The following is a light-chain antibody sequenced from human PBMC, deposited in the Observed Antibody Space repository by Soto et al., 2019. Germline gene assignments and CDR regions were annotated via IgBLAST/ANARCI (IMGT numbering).Light chain of an antibody. V-gene: IGKV1-39*01. CDR3: PQRYRTPQT. J-gene: IGKJ3*01. Sequence: DIQMTQSPSSLSASVGDRVTITCRASQSISSYLNWYQQKPGKAPKLLIYAASSLQSGVPSRFSGSGSGTEFTLNISSLQPEDFANYHCPQRYRTPQTFGPGTKVDIK. CDR1: QSISSY. CDR2: AAS.